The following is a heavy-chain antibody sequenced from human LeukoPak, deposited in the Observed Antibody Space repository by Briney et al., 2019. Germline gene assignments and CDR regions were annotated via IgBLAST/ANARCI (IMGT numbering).Heavy chain of an antibody. V-gene: IGHV3-23*01. CDR3: AKGPRASGWTYFDY. D-gene: IGHD6-19*01. Sequence: GGSLRLSCAASGFTFSSYAMSWVRQAPGKGLEWVSVISCSGGSTYSAESVKGRFTISRDNSKNTLYLQMTSLRVEDTAVYYCAKGPRASGWTYFDYWGQGTLVTVSS. J-gene: IGHJ4*02. CDR1: GFTFSSYA. CDR2: ISCSGGST.